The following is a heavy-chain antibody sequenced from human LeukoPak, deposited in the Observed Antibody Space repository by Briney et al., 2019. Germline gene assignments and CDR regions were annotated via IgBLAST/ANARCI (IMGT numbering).Heavy chain of an antibody. CDR2: IYYSGST. CDR3: ARDKVNWYCDL. V-gene: IGHV4-59*01. CDR1: GGSIRRYY. Sequence: KPSATLSLSCTVSGGSIRRYYWSWLRQPPGEGLGWIGYIYYSGSTNYNPSLKSRVTISGEPSKHQLSLNLSSVTAADTAVYYCARDKVNWYCDLWGRGTLVTVSS. J-gene: IGHJ2*01.